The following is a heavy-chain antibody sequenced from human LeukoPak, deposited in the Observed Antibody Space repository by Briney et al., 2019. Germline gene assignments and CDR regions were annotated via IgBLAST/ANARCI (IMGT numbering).Heavy chain of an antibody. CDR2: SSSSGSTI. CDR1: GFTFSDYY. Sequence: GGSLRLSCAASGFTFSDYYMSWIRQAPGKGLEWVSYSSSSGSTIYYADSVKGRFTISRDNAKNSLYLQMNSLRAEDTAVYYCARGLAAAGNYYYGMDVWGQGTTVTVSS. V-gene: IGHV3-11*01. D-gene: IGHD6-13*01. CDR3: ARGLAAAGNYYYGMDV. J-gene: IGHJ6*02.